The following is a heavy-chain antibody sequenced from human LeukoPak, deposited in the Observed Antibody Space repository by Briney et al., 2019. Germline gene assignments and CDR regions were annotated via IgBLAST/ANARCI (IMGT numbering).Heavy chain of an antibody. J-gene: IGHJ4*02. CDR2: INPNSGGT. CDR3: ASIAAAGTGHDY. CDR1: GYTFTGYY. Sequence: ASVKVSCKASGYTFTGYYMHWVRQAPGQGLEWMGWINPNSGGTNYAQKFQGRVTMTRDTSISTACMELSRLRSDDTAVYYCASIAAAGTGHDYWGQGTLVTVSS. D-gene: IGHD6-13*01. V-gene: IGHV1-2*02.